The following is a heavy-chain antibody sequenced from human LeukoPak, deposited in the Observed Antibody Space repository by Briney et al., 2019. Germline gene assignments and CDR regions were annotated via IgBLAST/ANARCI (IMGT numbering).Heavy chain of an antibody. CDR3: ARHRTASDY. V-gene: IGHV3-7*01. J-gene: IGHJ4*02. CDR1: GLTVSSDC. Sequence: GGSLRLSCAASGLTVSSDCMSWVRQAPGKGLEWVANIKQDGSEKYYVDSVKGRFTISRDNAKNSLYLQMNSLRAEDTAVYYCARHRTASDYWGQGTLVTVSS. D-gene: IGHD3-16*02. CDR2: IKQDGSEK.